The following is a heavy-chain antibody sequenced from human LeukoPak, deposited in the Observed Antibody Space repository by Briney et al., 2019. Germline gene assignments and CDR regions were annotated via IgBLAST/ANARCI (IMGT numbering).Heavy chain of an antibody. V-gene: IGHV3-11*01. D-gene: IGHD2-15*01. J-gene: IGHJ4*02. CDR2: ISSSGSTI. CDR3: ARDRSGGSGDYFDY. CDR1: GFTFSAYY. Sequence: GGSLRLSCAASGFTFSAYYMSWVRQAPGKGLEWVSYISSSGSTIYYADSVKGRFTISRDNAKNLLYLQMNSLRAGDTAIYYCARDRSGGSGDYFDYWGQGTLVTVSS.